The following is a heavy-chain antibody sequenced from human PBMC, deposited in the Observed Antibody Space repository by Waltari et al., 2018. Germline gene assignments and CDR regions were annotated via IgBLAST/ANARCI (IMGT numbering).Heavy chain of an antibody. J-gene: IGHJ4*02. CDR1: GYRFSGYY. V-gene: IGHV1-2*02. Sequence: QVQLMQSGAEVKKPGASVKVSCQASGYRFSGYYMHWVRQAPGQGLEWMGWINPDNGDTHYAQQFQVRVTMTRDTSVTTVYMELSALTSDDTAIYFCAREWSASEHWGQGTLVTVSS. D-gene: IGHD1-26*01. CDR3: AREWSASEH. CDR2: INPDNGDT.